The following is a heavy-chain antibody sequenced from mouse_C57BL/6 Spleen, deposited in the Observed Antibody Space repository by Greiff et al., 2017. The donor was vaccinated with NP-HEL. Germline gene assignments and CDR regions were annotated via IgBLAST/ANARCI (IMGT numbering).Heavy chain of an antibody. V-gene: IGHV1-62-2*01. CDR2: FYPGSGSI. Sequence: VKLQESGAELVKPGASVKLSCKASGYTFTEYTIHWVKQRSGQGLEWIGWFYPGSGSIKYNEKFKDKATLTADKSSSTVYMELSRLTSEDSAVYFCARHEENYYGSSYEWYFDVWGTGTTVTVSS. D-gene: IGHD1-1*01. J-gene: IGHJ1*03. CDR3: ARHEENYYGSSYEWYFDV. CDR1: GYTFTEYT.